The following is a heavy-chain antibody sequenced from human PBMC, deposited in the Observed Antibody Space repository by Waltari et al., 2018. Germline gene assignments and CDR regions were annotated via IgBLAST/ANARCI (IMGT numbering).Heavy chain of an antibody. CDR2: IYYSGST. CDR1: GGSISSGDYY. CDR3: ARERLGGSSAGNWFDP. D-gene: IGHD2-15*01. Sequence: VQLQESGPGLVKPSQTLSLTCTVSGGSISSGDYYWSWIRQPPGKGLEWIGYIYYSGSTYYNPSLKSRVTISVDTSKNQFSLKLSSVTAADTAVYYCARERLGGSSAGNWFDPWGQGTLVTVSS. V-gene: IGHV4-30-4*08. J-gene: IGHJ5*02.